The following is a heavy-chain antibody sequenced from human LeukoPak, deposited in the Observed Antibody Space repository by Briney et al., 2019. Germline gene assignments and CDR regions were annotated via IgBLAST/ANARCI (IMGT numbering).Heavy chain of an antibody. CDR1: GGSISSYY. CDR3: ARVVEMLYGMGV. CDR2: IYYSGST. Sequence: SETLSLTCTVSGGSISSYYWSWIRQPPGKGLEWIGYIYYSGSTNYNPSLKSRVTISVDTSKNQFSLKLSSVTAADTAVYYCARVVEMLYGMGVWGQGTSVTVSS. J-gene: IGHJ6*02. D-gene: IGHD5-24*01. V-gene: IGHV4-59*08.